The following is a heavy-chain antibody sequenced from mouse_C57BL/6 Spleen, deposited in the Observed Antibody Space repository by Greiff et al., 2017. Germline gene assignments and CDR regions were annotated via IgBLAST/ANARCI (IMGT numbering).Heavy chain of an antibody. CDR3: ARTLLYYDPAWFAY. J-gene: IGHJ3*01. CDR2: IHPNSGST. CDR1: GYTFTSYW. Sequence: QVQLQQPGAELVKPGASVKLSCKASGYTFTSYWMHWVKQRPGQGLEWIGMIHPNSGSTNYNEKFKSKATLTVDKSSSTAYMQLSSLTSKDSAVYYCARTLLYYDPAWFAYWGQGTLVTVSA. D-gene: IGHD2-4*01. V-gene: IGHV1-64*01.